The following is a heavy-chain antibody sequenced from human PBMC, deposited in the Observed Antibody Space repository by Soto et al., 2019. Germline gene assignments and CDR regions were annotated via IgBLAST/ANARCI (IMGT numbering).Heavy chain of an antibody. J-gene: IGHJ4*02. Sequence: EVQLVESGGGLVQPGGSLRLSCAASGFTVSTKYMSWVRRAAGKGLELVSVMYSGGSTFYADSVRDRFTISRDNSKNTVNLQMNSLRAEDTAGYYCARDPWAADYWGQGTLVTVSS. CDR3: ARDPWAADY. CDR2: MYSGGST. CDR1: GFTVSTKY. D-gene: IGHD3-16*01. V-gene: IGHV3-66*01.